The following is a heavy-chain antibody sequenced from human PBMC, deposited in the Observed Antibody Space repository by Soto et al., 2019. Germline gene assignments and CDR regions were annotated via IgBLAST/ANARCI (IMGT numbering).Heavy chain of an antibody. J-gene: IGHJ4*02. CDR1: GGTFSSYA. V-gene: IGHV1-69*13. D-gene: IGHD3-10*01. Sequence: SVKVSCKASGGTFSSYAISWVRQAPGQGLEWMGGIIPIFGTANYAQKFQGRVTITADESTSTAYMELSSLRSEDTAVYYCARGRYYYGSGSYILEYYFDYWGQGTLVTVSS. CDR3: ARGRYYYGSGSYILEYYFDY. CDR2: IIPIFGTA.